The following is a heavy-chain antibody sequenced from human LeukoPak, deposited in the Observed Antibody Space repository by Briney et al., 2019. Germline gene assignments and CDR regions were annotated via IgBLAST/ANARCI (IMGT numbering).Heavy chain of an antibody. CDR2: INTRTDGATT. Sequence: KPGGSLRLSCASSGFAFSGTWLNWVRQAPGQGLEWVGRINTRTDGATTTYAAPVKGRFTISRDDSKSTLYLEMNSLKTEDTAVYYCTTEFWYYFNNWGQGTLVTVSS. D-gene: IGHD3-3*01. CDR1: GFAFSGTW. CDR3: TTEFWYYFNN. J-gene: IGHJ4*02. V-gene: IGHV3-15*01.